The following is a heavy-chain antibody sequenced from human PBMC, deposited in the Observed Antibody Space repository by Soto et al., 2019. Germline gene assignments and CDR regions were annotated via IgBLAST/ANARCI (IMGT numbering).Heavy chain of an antibody. CDR1: GGTFSSYA. CDR2: IIPIFGTA. Sequence: QVQLVQSGAEVKKPGSSVKVSCKASGGTFSSYAISWVRQAPGHGLEWMGGIIPIFGTANYAQKFQGRVTITADESTSTAYMELSSLRSEDTAVYYCWVRVEYYYVMDVWGQGTTVTVSS. CDR3: WVRVEYYYVMDV. V-gene: IGHV1-69*01. J-gene: IGHJ6*02.